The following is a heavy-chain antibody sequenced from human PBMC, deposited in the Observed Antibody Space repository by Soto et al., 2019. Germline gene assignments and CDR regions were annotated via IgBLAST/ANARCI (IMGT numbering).Heavy chain of an antibody. CDR3: AMSYCGGGRVLYYYGMDV. Sequence: QAPGKGLEWVSAISGSGGSTYYADSVKGRFTISRDNSKNTLYLQMNSLRAEDTAVYYCAMSYCGGGRVLYYYGMDVWGQGTTVTVSS. J-gene: IGHJ6*02. CDR2: ISGSGGST. V-gene: IGHV3-23*01. D-gene: IGHD2-15*01.